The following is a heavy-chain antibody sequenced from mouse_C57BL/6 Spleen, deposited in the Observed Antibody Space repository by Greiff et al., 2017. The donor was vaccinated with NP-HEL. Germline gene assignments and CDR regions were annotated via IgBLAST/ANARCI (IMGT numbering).Heavy chain of an antibody. D-gene: IGHD1-1*01. CDR2: IGPGSGNT. V-gene: IGHV1-77*01. J-gene: IGHJ3*01. Sequence: LQESGAELVKPGASVKISCKASGYAFTDYYINWMRQRPGQGLEWIGKIGPGSGNTYYNEKFKDKATLTADKSSSTACMQLISLTSEDSAVYFCARGYYGSSTGFAYWGQGTLVTVSA. CDR3: ARGYYGSSTGFAY. CDR1: GYAFTDYY.